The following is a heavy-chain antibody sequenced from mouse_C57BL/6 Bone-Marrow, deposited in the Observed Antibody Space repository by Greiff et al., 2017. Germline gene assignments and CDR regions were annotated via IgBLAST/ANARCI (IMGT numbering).Heavy chain of an antibody. CDR3: ARWGGHYPLYFDY. CDR2: IDPNSGGT. V-gene: IGHV1-72*01. J-gene: IGHJ2*01. D-gene: IGHD2-1*01. Sequence: VQVVESGAELVKPGASVKLSCKASGYTFTSYWMHWVKQRPGRGLEWIGRIDPNSGGTKYNEKFKSKATLTVDKPSSTAYMQLSSLTSEDSAVYYCARWGGHYPLYFDYWGQGTTLTVSS. CDR1: GYTFTSYW.